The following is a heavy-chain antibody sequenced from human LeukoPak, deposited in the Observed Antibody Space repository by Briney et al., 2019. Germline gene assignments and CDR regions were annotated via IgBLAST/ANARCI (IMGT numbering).Heavy chain of an antibody. D-gene: IGHD6-19*01. CDR2: ISWNSGSI. Sequence: GGSLRPSCAASGFTFNDNAVHWFWHAPGKGLEWVSGISWNSGSIGYADCVTGRFTISRDKAKNSLYLQMNRLRAEDTALYYCATGTRQFHSSGWYAEFDYWGQGTLVTVSS. J-gene: IGHJ4*02. CDR1: GFTFNDNA. CDR3: ATGTRQFHSSGWYAEFDY. V-gene: IGHV3-9*01.